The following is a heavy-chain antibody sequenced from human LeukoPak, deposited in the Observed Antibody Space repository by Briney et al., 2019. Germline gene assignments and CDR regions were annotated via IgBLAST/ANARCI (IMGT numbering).Heavy chain of an antibody. Sequence: GGSLRLSCAASGFTFSSYWMSWVRQAPGKGLEWVANIKQDGSEKYYVDPVKGRFTISRDNAKNSLYLQMNSLRAEDTAVYYCAREERWLFGSGANIDYWGQGTLVTVSS. J-gene: IGHJ4*02. CDR2: IKQDGSEK. CDR1: GFTFSSYW. V-gene: IGHV3-7*01. CDR3: AREERWLFGSGANIDY. D-gene: IGHD3-10*01.